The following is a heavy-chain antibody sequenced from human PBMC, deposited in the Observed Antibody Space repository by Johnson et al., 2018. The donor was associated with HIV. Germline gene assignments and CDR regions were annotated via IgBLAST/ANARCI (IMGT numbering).Heavy chain of an antibody. D-gene: IGHD1-1*01. V-gene: IGHV3-11*04. CDR1: GFTFSDYY. CDR3: AREGFSGTYFSAFDI. Sequence: QMQLVESGGGLVKPGGSLRLSCAASGFTFSDYYMNWIRQAPGKGLEWISYISDSSSTIYYADSVKGRFTISRDNSKNSLYLQVHSFRVEDTAVYYCAREGFSGTYFSAFDIWGRGTMVTVSS. CDR2: ISDSSSTI. J-gene: IGHJ3*02.